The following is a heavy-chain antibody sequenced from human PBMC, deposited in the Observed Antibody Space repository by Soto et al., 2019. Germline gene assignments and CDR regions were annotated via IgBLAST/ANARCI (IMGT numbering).Heavy chain of an antibody. CDR1: GYTFTNYY. CDR2: INPSGVST. Sequence: QVQLVQSGAEVKKPGASVKVSCKASGYTFTNYYIHWVRQAPGQGLEWLGFINPSGVSTDYAKAFHGRVPMTGDTSTTTGYMELTSLTSEDTAVYFWARGERWQQLHSLDYWGQGTPVTVSA. J-gene: IGHJ4*02. V-gene: IGHV1-46*01. D-gene: IGHD1-26*01. CDR3: ARGERWQQLHSLDY.